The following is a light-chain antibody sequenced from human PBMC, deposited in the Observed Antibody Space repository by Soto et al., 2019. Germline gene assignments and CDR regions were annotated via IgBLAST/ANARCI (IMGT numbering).Light chain of an antibody. Sequence: QSALTQPASVSGSPGQSITISCTGTSSDVGGYNYVSWYQHHPGKAPKLMIYDVSYRPSGVSNRFSGSKSGNTASLTISGHEAEDEADYYCSSYTSSSTVVFGGGTKLTVL. CDR2: DVS. J-gene: IGLJ2*01. CDR3: SSYTSSSTVV. V-gene: IGLV2-14*03. CDR1: SSDVGGYNY.